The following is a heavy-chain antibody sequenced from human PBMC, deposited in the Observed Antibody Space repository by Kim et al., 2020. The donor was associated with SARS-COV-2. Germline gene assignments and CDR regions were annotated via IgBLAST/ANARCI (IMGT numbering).Heavy chain of an antibody. CDR2: I. J-gene: IGHJ4*02. V-gene: IGHV3-48*03. CDR3: AREHSRSHFDY. D-gene: IGHD6-13*01. Sequence: IDYASSVKGRYAISRDNAKNTLYLQIDGLRAEDTAVYYCAREHSRSHFDYWGQGTLVTVSS.